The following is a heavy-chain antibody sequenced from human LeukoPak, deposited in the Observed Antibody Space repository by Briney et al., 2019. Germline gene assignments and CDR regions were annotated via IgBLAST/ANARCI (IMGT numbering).Heavy chain of an antibody. CDR1: GFTFSSYS. CDR3: ARYSDFSGLSDY. D-gene: IGHD2-15*01. J-gene: IGHJ4*02. Sequence: PGGSLGLSCAASGFTFSSYSMNWVRQAQGKGLEWASSISSSSSYIYYADSVKGRFTISRDNAKNSLYLQMNSLRAEDTAVYYCARYSDFSGLSDYWGQGTLVTVSS. V-gene: IGHV3-21*01. CDR2: ISSSSSYI.